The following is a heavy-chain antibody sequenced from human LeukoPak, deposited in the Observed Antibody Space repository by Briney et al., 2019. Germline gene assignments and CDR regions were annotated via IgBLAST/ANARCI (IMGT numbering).Heavy chain of an antibody. V-gene: IGHV4-59*01. D-gene: IGHD6-13*01. CDR2: IYYSGST. Sequence: SETLSLTCTVSGGSISSYYWSWIRQPPGKGLEWIGYIYYSGSTNYNPSFKSRVTISVDTSKNQFSLKLSSVTAADTAVYYCASHSSSSWYSTAFDIWGQGTMVTVSS. CDR3: ASHSSSSWYSTAFDI. CDR1: GGSISSYY. J-gene: IGHJ3*02.